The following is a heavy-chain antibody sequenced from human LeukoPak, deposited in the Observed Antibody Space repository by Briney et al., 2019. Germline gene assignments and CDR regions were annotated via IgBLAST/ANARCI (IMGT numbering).Heavy chain of an antibody. CDR3: ARAWEWPTFPFDP. Sequence: SETLSLTCTVSGGSMSPYHWGWIRQPPGKGLEWTGYIYYSGSTNYNPSLKSRVTISVDRSKNQFSLKLSSVTAADTAVYYCARAWEWPTFPFDPWGQGTLVTVTS. V-gene: IGHV4-59*12. CDR1: GGSMSPYH. D-gene: IGHD1-26*01. CDR2: IYYSGST. J-gene: IGHJ5*02.